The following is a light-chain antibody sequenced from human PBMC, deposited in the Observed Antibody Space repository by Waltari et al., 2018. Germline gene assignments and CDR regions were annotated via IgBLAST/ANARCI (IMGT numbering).Light chain of an antibody. CDR2: WAS. CDR1: QSLFYSSSNKNF. V-gene: IGKV4-1*01. Sequence: DIVMTQSPESLAVSRGERATINCTSSQSLFYSSSNKNFLAWYQQRPGQPPRLLIYWASARESGVPDRFSGSGSGTDFTLTISSLQAEDVAVYYCQQYYTSLLTFGGGTKVEIK. CDR3: QQYYTSLLT. J-gene: IGKJ4*01.